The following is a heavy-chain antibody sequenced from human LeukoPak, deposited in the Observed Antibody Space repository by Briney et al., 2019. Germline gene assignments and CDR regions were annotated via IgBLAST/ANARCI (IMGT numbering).Heavy chain of an antibody. D-gene: IGHD3-3*01. V-gene: IGHV1-18*01. CDR1: GDTFKNYH. Sequence: GASVKVSCKVFGDTFKNYHISWVRQAPGEGLEWMGWISAYDRNTNYAQQFRGRVTMTTDTSTSTAYMELASLRSDDTAVYYCARDASLEDISWWLDSWGQGTPVTVSS. CDR3: ARDASLEDISWWLDS. J-gene: IGHJ5*01. CDR2: ISAYDRNT.